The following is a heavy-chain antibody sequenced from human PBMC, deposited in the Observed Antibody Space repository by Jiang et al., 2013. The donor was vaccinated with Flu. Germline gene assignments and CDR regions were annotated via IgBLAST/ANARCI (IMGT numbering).Heavy chain of an antibody. V-gene: IGHV1-8*01. CDR2: MNPNSGNT. D-gene: IGHD2-15*01. J-gene: IGHJ1*01. Sequence: GYTFTSYDINWVRQATGQGLEWMGWMNPNSGNTGYAQKFQGRVTMTRNTSISTAYMELSSLRSEDTAVYYCARGRYCSGGSCYPPRPGYFQHWGQGTLVTVSS. CDR1: GYTFTSYD. CDR3: ARGRYCSGGSCYPPRPGYFQH.